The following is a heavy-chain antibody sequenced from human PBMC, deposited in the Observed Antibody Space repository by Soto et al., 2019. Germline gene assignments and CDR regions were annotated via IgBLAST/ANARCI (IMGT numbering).Heavy chain of an antibody. CDR3: ARGIAVSFDY. CDR1: GGTFSSYT. J-gene: IGHJ4*02. V-gene: IGHV1-69*02. CDR2: IIPILGIA. D-gene: IGHD6-19*01. Sequence: GASVKLSCEASGGTFSSYTISWVRQAPGQGLEWMGRIIPILGIANYAQKFQGRVTITADKSTSTAYMELSSLRSEDTAVYYCARGIAVSFDYWGQGTLVTVSS.